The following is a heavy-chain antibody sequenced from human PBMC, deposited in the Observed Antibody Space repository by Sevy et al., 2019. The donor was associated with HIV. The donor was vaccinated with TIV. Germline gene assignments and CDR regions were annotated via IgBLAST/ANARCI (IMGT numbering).Heavy chain of an antibody. Sequence: GGSLRLSCAASGFTFSSYGMHWVRQGPGKGLEWVAVIWFDGSNTYYGDCVKGRFTISRDIAKNTLHLQMNSRIAEDTAVYYCARDLEFYDSGDYGPAFMPDYWGQGTLVTVSS. CDR2: IWFDGSNT. CDR3: ARDLEFYDSGDYGPAFMPDY. V-gene: IGHV3-33*01. CDR1: GFTFSSYG. D-gene: IGHD4-17*01. J-gene: IGHJ4*02.